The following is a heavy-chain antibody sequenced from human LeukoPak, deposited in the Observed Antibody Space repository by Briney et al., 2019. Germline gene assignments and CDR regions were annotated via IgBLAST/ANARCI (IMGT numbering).Heavy chain of an antibody. CDR2: IYPGDSDT. CDR3: ARALRLLWFGELSPPDY. CDR1: GYSFTSYW. D-gene: IGHD3-10*01. Sequence: GESLQISFQGSGYSFTSYWIGWVRQMPGKGLEWMGIIYPGDSDTRYSPSFQGQVTISADKSISTAYLQWSSLKASDTAMYYCARALRLLWFGELSPPDYWGQGTLVTVSS. V-gene: IGHV5-51*01. J-gene: IGHJ4*02.